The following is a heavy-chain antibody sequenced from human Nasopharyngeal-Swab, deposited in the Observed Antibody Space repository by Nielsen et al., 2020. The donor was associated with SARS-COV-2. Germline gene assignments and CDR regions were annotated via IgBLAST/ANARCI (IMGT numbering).Heavy chain of an antibody. Sequence: SETLSLTCTVSGGSITSDYWSWIRQPPGKGLEWIGCIHSSGHAMYNPSLRSRATISIDTSKNHFSLTLSSVTAADTAVYYCARHPPLSGFDYWGQGTLVTVPS. CDR1: GGSITSDY. J-gene: IGHJ4*02. V-gene: IGHV4-59*08. CDR3: ARHPPLSGFDY. CDR2: IHSSGHA. D-gene: IGHD3-9*01.